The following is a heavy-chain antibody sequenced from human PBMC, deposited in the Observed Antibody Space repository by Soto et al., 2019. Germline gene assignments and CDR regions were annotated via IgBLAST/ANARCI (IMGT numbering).Heavy chain of an antibody. CDR3: ARPNGTSCSSFDY. CDR1: GGSFSGYY. Sequence: PSETLSLTCAVYGGSFSGYYWSWIRQPPGKGLEWIGEINHSGSTNYNPSLKSRVTISVDTSKNQFSLKLSSVTAADTAVYYCARPNGTSCSSFDYWGQGTLVTVSS. D-gene: IGHD2-2*01. CDR2: INHSGST. V-gene: IGHV4-34*01. J-gene: IGHJ4*02.